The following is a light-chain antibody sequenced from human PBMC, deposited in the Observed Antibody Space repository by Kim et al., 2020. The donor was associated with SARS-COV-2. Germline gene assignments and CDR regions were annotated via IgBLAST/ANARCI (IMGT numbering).Light chain of an antibody. CDR2: GAS. J-gene: IGKJ4*01. CDR3: QQYGSSPPIT. CDR1: QSVSSSY. V-gene: IGKV3-20*01. Sequence: PGERATPSSRASQSVSSSYLAWYQQKPGQAPRLLIYGASSRATGIPDRFSGSGSGTDFTLTISRLEPEDFAVYYCQQYGSSPPITFGGGTKVDIK.